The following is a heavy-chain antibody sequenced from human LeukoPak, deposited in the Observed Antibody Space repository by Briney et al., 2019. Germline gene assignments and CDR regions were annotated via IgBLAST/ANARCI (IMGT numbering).Heavy chain of an antibody. CDR2: ISSGGSTI. CDR1: GFTFSNYE. Sequence: QPGGSLRLSCAASGFTFSNYEMNWVRQAPGKGLEWVSFISSGGSTIYYVDSVKGRFTISRDNSNNTLYLQMNSLRPEDTAVYYCARDWGVDSWGQGTLVTVSS. D-gene: IGHD3-10*01. V-gene: IGHV3-48*03. CDR3: ARDWGVDS. J-gene: IGHJ4*02.